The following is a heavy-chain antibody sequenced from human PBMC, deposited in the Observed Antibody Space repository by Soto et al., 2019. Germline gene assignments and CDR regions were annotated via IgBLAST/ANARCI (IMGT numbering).Heavy chain of an antibody. D-gene: IGHD3-3*01. CDR2: IRSKAYGGTT. CDR1: GFTFGDYA. CDR3: TRDVAIFGVVPRAFDI. V-gene: IGHV3-49*03. J-gene: IGHJ3*02. Sequence: HPGGSLRLSCTASGFTFGDYAMSWFRQAPGKGLEWVGFIRSKAYGGTTEYAASVKGRFTISRDDSKSIAYLQMNSLKTEDTAVYYCTRDVAIFGVVPRAFDIWGQGTMVTVSS.